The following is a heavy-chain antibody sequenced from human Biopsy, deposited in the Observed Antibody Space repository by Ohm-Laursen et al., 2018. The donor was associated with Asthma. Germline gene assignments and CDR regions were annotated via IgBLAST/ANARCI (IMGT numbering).Heavy chain of an antibody. CDR3: ASGGIAVAGPSHYYYYYGIDV. Sequence: TLSLTCTVSGGSISSYYWSWIRQPPGKGLEWIGYIYYSGSTNYNPSLKSRVTISVDTPKNQFSLKLSSVTAADTAVYYCASGGIAVAGPSHYYYYYGIDVWGQGTTVAVSS. J-gene: IGHJ6*02. D-gene: IGHD6-19*01. CDR1: GGSISSYY. CDR2: IYYSGST. V-gene: IGHV4-59*01.